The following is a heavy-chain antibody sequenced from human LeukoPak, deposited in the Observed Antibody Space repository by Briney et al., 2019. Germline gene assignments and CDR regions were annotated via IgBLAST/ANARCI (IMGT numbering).Heavy chain of an antibody. D-gene: IGHD2/OR15-2a*01. CDR3: ASSRYLYYSHF. V-gene: IGHV3-11*04. CDR2: ISSTGTVI. J-gene: IGHJ4*02. CDR1: QYPFNDYY. Sequence: GGSLRLSCAASQYPFNDYYMSWIRQAPGKGLEWISYISSTGTVIHYADSVKGRFTISRDSAKTSLYLQMNNLRAEDTALYYCASSRYLYYSHFWGQGTQVSVSS.